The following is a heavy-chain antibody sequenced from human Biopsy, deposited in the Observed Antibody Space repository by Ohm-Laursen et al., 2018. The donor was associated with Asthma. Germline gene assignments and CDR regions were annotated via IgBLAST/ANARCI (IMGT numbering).Heavy chain of an antibody. CDR1: GVALSGYT. Sequence: GASVKVSCNVSGVALSGYTFEWVRQARGLGLEWIAGIVFASGATNYAQNFQDRLTVTRDMSAGSVSMELRGLSSTDTAVYYCAAGRTSLQGESLIWGQGTLVSVSS. CDR3: AAGRTSLQGESLI. V-gene: IGHV1-58*01. J-gene: IGHJ4*01. CDR2: IVFASGAT. D-gene: IGHD2/OR15-2a*01.